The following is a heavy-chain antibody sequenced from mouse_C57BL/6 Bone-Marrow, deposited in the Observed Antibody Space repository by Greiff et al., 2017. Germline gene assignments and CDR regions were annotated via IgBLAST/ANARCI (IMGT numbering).Heavy chain of an antibody. Sequence: VQLQQSGAELVKPGASVKLSCKASGYTFTSYWMQWVKQRPGQGLEWIGEIDPSDSYTNYNQKFKGKATLTVDTSSSTAYMQLSSLTSEDSAVYDCARVTTVVHFDYWGRGTTLTVSS. V-gene: IGHV1-50*01. CDR3: ARVTTVVHFDY. CDR1: GYTFTSYW. D-gene: IGHD1-1*01. CDR2: IDPSDSYT. J-gene: IGHJ2*01.